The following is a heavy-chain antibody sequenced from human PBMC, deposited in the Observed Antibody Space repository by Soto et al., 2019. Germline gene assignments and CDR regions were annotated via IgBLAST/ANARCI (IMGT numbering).Heavy chain of an antibody. CDR1: GYTFTSYG. J-gene: IGHJ4*02. CDR2: ISAYNGNT. D-gene: IGHD3-3*01. V-gene: IGHV1-18*01. Sequence: ASVKVSCKASGYTFTSYGISWVRQAPGQGLEWMGWISAYNGNTNYAQKLQGRVTMTTDTSTSTAYMELRSLRSDDTAVYYCAKDIKAIFGVVPTPDYWGQGTLVTVSS. CDR3: AKDIKAIFGVVPTPDY.